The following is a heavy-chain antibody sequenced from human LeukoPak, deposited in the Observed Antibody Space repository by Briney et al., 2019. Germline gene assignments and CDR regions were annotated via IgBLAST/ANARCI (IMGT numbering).Heavy chain of an antibody. J-gene: IGHJ3*02. CDR3: AKDLAYYDFWSGYFDRDAFDI. CDR1: GFTFSSYG. D-gene: IGHD3-3*01. CDR2: ISYDGSNK. Sequence: PGGSLRLSCAVSGFTFSSYGMHWVRQAPGKGLEWVAVISYDGSNKYYADSVKGRFTISRDNSKNTLYLQMNSLRAEDTAVYYCAKDLAYYDFWSGYFDRDAFDIWGQGTMVTVSS. V-gene: IGHV3-30*18.